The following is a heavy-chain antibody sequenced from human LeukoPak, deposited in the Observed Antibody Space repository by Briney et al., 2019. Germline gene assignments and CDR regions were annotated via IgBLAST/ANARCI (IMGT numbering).Heavy chain of an antibody. V-gene: IGHV3-69-1*01. D-gene: IGHD4-17*01. CDR3: ARDRLHYGEYEKTLDY. CDR1: GFSFSNYV. Sequence: GGSLRLSCAASGFSFSNYVMMWVRQAPGKGLEWVSGISRSGITYYIDSVKGRFTISRDNAKNSLYLQMNSLRAEDTAVYYCARDRLHYGEYEKTLDYWGQGTLVTVSS. CDR2: ISRSGIT. J-gene: IGHJ4*02.